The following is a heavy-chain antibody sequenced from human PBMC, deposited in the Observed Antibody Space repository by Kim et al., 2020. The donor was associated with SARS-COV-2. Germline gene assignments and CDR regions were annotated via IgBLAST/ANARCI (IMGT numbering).Heavy chain of an antibody. V-gene: IGHV3-13*01. CDR1: GFTFSSYD. Sequence: GGSLRLSCAASGFTFSSYDMHWVRQATGKGLELVSAIGTAGDTYYPGSVKGRFTISRENAKNSLYLQMNSLRAGDTAVYYCARGRVGRRQKYFDLWGRGTLVTVSS. CDR3: ARGRVGRRQKYFDL. CDR2: IGTAGDT. D-gene: IGHD1-26*01. J-gene: IGHJ2*01.